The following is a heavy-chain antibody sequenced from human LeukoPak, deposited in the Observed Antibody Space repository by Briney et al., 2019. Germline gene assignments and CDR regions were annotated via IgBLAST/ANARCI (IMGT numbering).Heavy chain of an antibody. CDR1: GGSISSYY. CDR2: IYDNENT. Sequence: SEALSLTCAVSGGSISSYYWSWIRQPPGKGLEWIGYIYDNENTKYNPSLKSRVTISVDTSKSQFSLKLSSVTAADTAIYYCARQYYYDTDGYYGWFDPWGQGILVTVSS. D-gene: IGHD3-22*01. V-gene: IGHV4-59*08. CDR3: ARQYYYDTDGYYGWFDP. J-gene: IGHJ5*02.